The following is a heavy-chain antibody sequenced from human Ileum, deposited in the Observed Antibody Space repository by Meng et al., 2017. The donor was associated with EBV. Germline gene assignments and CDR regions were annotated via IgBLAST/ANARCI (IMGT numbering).Heavy chain of an antibody. CDR1: GFSFSSYW. CDR2: IDNDGTTT. J-gene: IGHJ4*02. D-gene: IGHD2-8*01. Sequence: LGESGGGLVQPGGSLRLSCAASGFSFSSYWMHWVRQAPGKGLVWVSHIDNDGTTTNYADSVKGRFTVSRDNAKSTLDLQMNSLRVDDTGVYFCVRDSPHANFDYWGQGALVTVSS. V-gene: IGHV3-74*01. CDR3: VRDSPHANFDY.